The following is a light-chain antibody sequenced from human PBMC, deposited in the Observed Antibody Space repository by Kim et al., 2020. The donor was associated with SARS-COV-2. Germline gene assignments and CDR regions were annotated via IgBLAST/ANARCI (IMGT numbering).Light chain of an antibody. V-gene: IGLV3-1*01. J-gene: IGLJ2*01. CDR2: QDS. CDR3: QAWDSSTFVV. Sequence: VSPGETARISCSGDIMGYEYVCWYQQKPGQSPVLVIYQDSTRPSGIPERFSGSNSGNTATLTISGTQAMDEADYYCQAWDSSTFVVFGGGTQLTVL. CDR1: IMGYEY.